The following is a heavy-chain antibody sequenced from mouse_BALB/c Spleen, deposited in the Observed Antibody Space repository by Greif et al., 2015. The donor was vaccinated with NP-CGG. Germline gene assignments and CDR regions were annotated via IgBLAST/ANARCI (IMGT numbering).Heavy chain of an antibody. CDR1: GFTFSSFG. CDR2: ISSGSSTI. CDR3: ARGGVFDY. V-gene: IGHV5-17*02. J-gene: IGHJ2*01. Sequence: EVMLVESGGGLVQPGGSRKLSCAASGFTFSSFGMHWVRQAPEKGLEWVAYISSGSSTIYYADTVKGRFTISRDNPKNTLFLQMTSLRSEDTAMYYCARGGVFDYWGQGTTLTVSS.